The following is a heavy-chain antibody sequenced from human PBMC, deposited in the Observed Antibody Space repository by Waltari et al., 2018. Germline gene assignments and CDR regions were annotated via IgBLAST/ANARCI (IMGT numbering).Heavy chain of an antibody. CDR3: ARESALAVGRKYYFDY. CDR2: IYSGGST. V-gene: IGHV3-53*01. D-gene: IGHD6-19*01. J-gene: IGHJ4*02. Sequence: EVQLVESGGGLIQPGGSLRLSCAASGFTVSSNYMSWVRQAPGKGLEWVSVIYSGGSTYYADSVKGRFTISRDNSKNTLYLQMNSLRAEDTAVYYCARESALAVGRKYYFDYWGQGTLVTVSS. CDR1: GFTVSSNY.